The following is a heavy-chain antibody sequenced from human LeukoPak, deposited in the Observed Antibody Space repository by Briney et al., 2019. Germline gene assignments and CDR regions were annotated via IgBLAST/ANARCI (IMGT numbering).Heavy chain of an antibody. D-gene: IGHD3-22*01. J-gene: IGHJ4*02. Sequence: PGGSLRLSCAASGFTFSSYAMSWVRQAPGKGLEWVSGITGSGSTIYYADSVKGRFTISRDNAKNSLYLQMNSLRAEDTAVYYCARGMYYYDSSGYYAYWGQGTLVTVSS. CDR1: GFTFSSYA. CDR2: ITGSGSTI. V-gene: IGHV3-23*01. CDR3: ARGMYYYDSSGYYAY.